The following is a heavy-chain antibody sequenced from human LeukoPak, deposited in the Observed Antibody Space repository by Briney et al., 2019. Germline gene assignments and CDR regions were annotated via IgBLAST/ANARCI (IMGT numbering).Heavy chain of an antibody. J-gene: IGHJ6*03. Sequence: SETLSLTCAVYGGSFSGYYWSWIRQPPGKGLEWIGEINHSGSTNYNPSLKSRVTISVDTSKNQFSLKLSSVTAADTAVYYCARDIVLMVYAMKVYYYYYMDVWGKGTTVTVSS. V-gene: IGHV4-34*01. CDR3: ARDIVLMVYAMKVYYYYYMDV. CDR1: GGSFSGYY. D-gene: IGHD2-8*01. CDR2: INHSGST.